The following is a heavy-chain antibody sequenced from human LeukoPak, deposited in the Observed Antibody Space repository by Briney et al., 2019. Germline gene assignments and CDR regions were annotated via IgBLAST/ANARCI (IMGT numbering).Heavy chain of an antibody. CDR1: GGSISTYY. CDR2: IYYDGIT. V-gene: IGHV4-59*01. J-gene: IGHJ6*03. CDR3: ARYRGLWFGESKRYCYLYIDG. Sequence: PSETLSLTCTVSGGSISTYYWNWMRQPPGKRLEWIGHIYYDGITNYNPSLKSRVTISVDASKNQLSLKLSSVTAADTTVYYCARYRGLWFGESKRYCYLYIDGWGKGTTVTVSS. D-gene: IGHD3-10*01.